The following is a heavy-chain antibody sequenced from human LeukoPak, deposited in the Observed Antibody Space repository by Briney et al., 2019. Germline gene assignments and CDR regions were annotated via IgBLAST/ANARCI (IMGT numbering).Heavy chain of an antibody. CDR1: GGSISSLNYY. CDR3: ARQRASSWYNFDY. D-gene: IGHD6-13*01. V-gene: IGHV4-39*01. Sequence: KPSETLSLTCTVSGGSISSLNYYWGWIRQPPGKGLEWIGSMYYSGTTYYNPSLKSRVTISVDTSKNQFSLKLSSVIVADTAVFFCARQRASSWYNFDYWGQGTLVTVSS. J-gene: IGHJ4*02. CDR2: MYYSGTT.